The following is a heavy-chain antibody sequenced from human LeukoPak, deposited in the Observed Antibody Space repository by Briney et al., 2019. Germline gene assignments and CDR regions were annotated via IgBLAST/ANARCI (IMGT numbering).Heavy chain of an antibody. D-gene: IGHD5-12*01. CDR1: GINFRGYW. CDR3: ARDLGHTGYDLYDH. CDR2: MKQDGSEK. J-gene: IGHJ4*02. V-gene: IGHV3-7*01. Sequence: GGSLRLSCAVSGINFRGYWMAWVRQAPGKGLEWVANMKQDGSEKYYVDSVKGRFTISRDNAKNSLYLEMNSLRVEDTAVYYCARDLGHTGYDLYDHWGQGTLVTVSS.